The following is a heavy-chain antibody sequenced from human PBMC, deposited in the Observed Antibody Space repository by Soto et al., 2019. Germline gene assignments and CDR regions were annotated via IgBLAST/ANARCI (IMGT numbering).Heavy chain of an antibody. CDR2: ISWNSGSI. CDR3: AKDIGIAVAVDAFDI. Sequence: GGSLRLSCAASGFTFDDYAMHWVRQAPGKGLEWVSGISWNSGSIGYADSVKGRFTISRDNAKNSLYLQMNRLRAEDTALYYCAKDIGIAVAVDAFDIWGQGTMVTVSS. V-gene: IGHV3-9*01. J-gene: IGHJ3*02. D-gene: IGHD6-19*01. CDR1: GFTFDDYA.